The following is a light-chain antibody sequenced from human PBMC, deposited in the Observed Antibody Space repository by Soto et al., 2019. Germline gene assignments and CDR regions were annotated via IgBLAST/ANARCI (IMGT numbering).Light chain of an antibody. V-gene: IGLV2-14*01. CDR2: DVS. CDR1: SSDVGGYNY. Sequence: QSVLTQPASVSGSPGQSITISCTGTSSDVGGYNYVSWYQQHPGKALKLMIYDVSNRPSGVSNRFSGSKSGNTASLTISGLQAEDEADYYCSSYTSSITLSVFGGGTELTVL. J-gene: IGLJ2*01. CDR3: SSYTSSITLSV.